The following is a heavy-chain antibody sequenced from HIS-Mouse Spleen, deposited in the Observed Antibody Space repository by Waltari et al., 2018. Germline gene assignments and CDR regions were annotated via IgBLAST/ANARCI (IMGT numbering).Heavy chain of an antibody. V-gene: IGHV4-39*07. CDR2: IYYSGSN. CDR3: AREIPYSSSWYDWYFDL. CDR1: GGSISSSSYY. J-gene: IGHJ2*01. D-gene: IGHD6-13*01. Sequence: QLQLQESGPGLVKPSETLSLTCTVSGGSISSSSYYWGWIRQLPGKGLEWIGSIYYSGSNYSNPSLKSRVTISVDTSKNQFSLKLSSVTAADTAVYYCAREIPYSSSWYDWYFDLWGRGTLVTVSS.